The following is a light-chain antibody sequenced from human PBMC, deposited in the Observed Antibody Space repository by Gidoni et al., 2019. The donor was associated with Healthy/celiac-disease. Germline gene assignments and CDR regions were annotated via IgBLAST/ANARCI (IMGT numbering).Light chain of an antibody. CDR2: AAS. J-gene: IGKJ2*03. V-gene: IGKV1-39*01. Sequence: DIKMTPSPSSLSASVGYRVPITCRARQSISSYLTGEQQKPGKAPKLLIYAASSLQSWVPSRFSGSGSGSDFNLTISSLQPEYFATYYCQQSYSTPLSFXQXTKLESK. CDR1: QSISSY. CDR3: QQSYSTPLS.